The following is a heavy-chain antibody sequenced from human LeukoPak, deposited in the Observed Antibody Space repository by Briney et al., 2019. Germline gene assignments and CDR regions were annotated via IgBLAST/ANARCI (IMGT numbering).Heavy chain of an antibody. CDR3: ARAGGYGGSLAY. V-gene: IGHV4-59*01. CDR1: GGSISSYY. Sequence: SETLSLTCTVSGGSISSYYWSWIRQPPGKGLEWIGYLYYRGSTNYNPSLKSRVTISVDTSKNQFSLKLSSVTAADTAVYYCARAGGYGGSLAYWGQGALVTVSS. D-gene: IGHD5-18*01. J-gene: IGHJ4*02. CDR2: LYYRGST.